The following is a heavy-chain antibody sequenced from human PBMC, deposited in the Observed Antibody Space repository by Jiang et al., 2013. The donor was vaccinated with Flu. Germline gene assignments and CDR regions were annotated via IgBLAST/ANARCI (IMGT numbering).Heavy chain of an antibody. V-gene: IGHV3-30*02. Sequence: QLLESGGGVVQPGGSLRLSCAASGFDFNYYAMHWVRQAPGKGLEWVARIWHDGSNRYYADSVKGRFTVSRDNSKSTLYLQMNSLRAEDTALYYCATLRGSTYDTYLMDVWGQGTQVSVSS. CDR1: GFDFNYYA. D-gene: IGHD2-2*01. CDR3: ATLRGSTYDTYLMDV. CDR2: IWHDGSNR. J-gene: IGHJ4*02.